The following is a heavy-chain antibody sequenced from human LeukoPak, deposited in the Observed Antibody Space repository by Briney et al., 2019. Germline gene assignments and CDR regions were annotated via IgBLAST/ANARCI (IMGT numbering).Heavy chain of an antibody. V-gene: IGHV4-34*01. Sequence: SETLSLTCAVYGGSFSGYYWSWIRQPPGKGLEWIGEINHSGSTNYNPPLKSRVTISVDTSKNQFSLQLNSVTPEDTAVYYCARDQGGSGTSFDYWGQGTLVTVSS. CDR2: INHSGST. CDR1: GGSFSGYY. D-gene: IGHD1-7*01. CDR3: ARDQGGSGTSFDY. J-gene: IGHJ4*02.